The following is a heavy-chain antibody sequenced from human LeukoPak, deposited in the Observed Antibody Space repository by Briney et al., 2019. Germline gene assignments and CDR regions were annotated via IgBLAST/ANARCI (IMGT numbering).Heavy chain of an antibody. CDR2: ISDNGVRT. D-gene: IGHD6-13*01. J-gene: IGHJ4*02. CDR1: GFTFSSYA. CDR3: AKGGSSSWNS. Sequence: GGSLRLSCAASGFTFSSYALSWFRQAPGKGPEWVSAISDNGVRTYYADSVKGRFTISRDNSKNTLYLQMNSLRTEDTAVYYCAKGGSSSWNSWGQGTLVTVSS. V-gene: IGHV3-23*01.